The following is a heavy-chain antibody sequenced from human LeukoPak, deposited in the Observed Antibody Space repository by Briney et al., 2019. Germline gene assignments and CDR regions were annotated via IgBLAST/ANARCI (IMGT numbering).Heavy chain of an antibody. CDR2: ISYDGSNK. J-gene: IGHJ4*02. V-gene: IGHV3-30-3*01. CDR1: GFTFSSYA. CDR3: ARVQAAAGTAGGDY. Sequence: GGSLRLSCAASGFTFSSYAMHWVRQAPGKGLEWVAVISYDGSNKYYADSVKGRFIISRDNSKNTLYLQMNSLRAEDTAVYYCARVQAAAGTAGGDYWGQGTLVTVSS. D-gene: IGHD6-13*01.